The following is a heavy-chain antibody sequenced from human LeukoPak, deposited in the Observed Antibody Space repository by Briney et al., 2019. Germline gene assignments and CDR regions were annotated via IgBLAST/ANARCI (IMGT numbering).Heavy chain of an antibody. CDR2: IKQDGSEK. D-gene: IGHD1-26*01. CDR1: GFTFSSYS. J-gene: IGHJ4*02. V-gene: IGHV3-7*01. Sequence: PGGSLRLPCAASGFTFSSYSMNWVRQAPGKGLEWVANIKQDGSEKYYVDSVKGRFTISRDNAKNSVYLQMNSLRAEDTAVYYCARDRSWEPADYWGQGTLVTVSS. CDR3: ARDRSWEPADY.